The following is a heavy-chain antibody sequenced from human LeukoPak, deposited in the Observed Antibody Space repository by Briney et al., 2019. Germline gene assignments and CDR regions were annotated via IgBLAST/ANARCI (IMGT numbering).Heavy chain of an antibody. Sequence: PSETLSLTCAVSGGSISSSNWWSWVRQPPGKGLEWIGYIYYSGSTNYNPSLKSRVTISVDTSKNQFSLKLSSVTAADTAVYYCARDRQYDILTGYLGAFDIWGQGTVVTVSS. D-gene: IGHD3-9*01. V-gene: IGHV4-4*02. CDR2: IYYSGST. CDR1: GGSISSSNW. J-gene: IGHJ3*02. CDR3: ARDRQYDILTGYLGAFDI.